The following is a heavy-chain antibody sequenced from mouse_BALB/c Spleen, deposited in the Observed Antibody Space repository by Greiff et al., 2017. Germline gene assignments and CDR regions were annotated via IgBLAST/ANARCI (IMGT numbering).Heavy chain of an antibody. V-gene: IGHV5-6*01. CDR2: ISSGGSYT. Sequence: EVKLVESGGDLVKPGGSLKLSCAASGFTFSSYGMSWVRQTPDKRLEWVATISSGGSYTYYPDSVKGRFTISRDNAKNTLYLQMSSLKSEDTAMYYCARLGHYYAMDDWGQGTSVTVSS. CDR3: ARLGHYYAMDD. J-gene: IGHJ4*01. CDR1: GFTFSSYG.